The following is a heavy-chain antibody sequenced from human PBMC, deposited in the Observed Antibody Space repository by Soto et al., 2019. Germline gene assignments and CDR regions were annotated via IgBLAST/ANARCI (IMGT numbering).Heavy chain of an antibody. J-gene: IGHJ3*02. Sequence: SETLSLTCTVSGGSISSYYWSWIRQPPGKGLEWIGYIYYSGSTNYNPSLKSRVTISVDTSKNQFSLKLSSVTAADTAVYYCARHLDYAGGAFDIWGQGTMVTVSS. CDR3: ARHLDYAGGAFDI. V-gene: IGHV4-59*08. D-gene: IGHD4-17*01. CDR2: IYYSGST. CDR1: GGSISSYY.